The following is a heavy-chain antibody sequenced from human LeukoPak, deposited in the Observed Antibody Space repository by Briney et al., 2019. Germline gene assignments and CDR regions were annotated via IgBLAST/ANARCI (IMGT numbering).Heavy chain of an antibody. V-gene: IGHV3-9*01. CDR3: QKTAYDILTGYYDY. D-gene: IGHD3-9*01. CDR2: ISWNSGSI. CDR1: GFTFDDYA. J-gene: IGHJ4*02. Sequence: SLRLSCAASGFTFDDYAMHWVRPAPGKVRECVSGISWNSGSIGYADSVKGRFTISRDNAKNSLYLQMNSLRAEDTVFFFKQKTAYDILTGYYDYWGQGTLVTVSS.